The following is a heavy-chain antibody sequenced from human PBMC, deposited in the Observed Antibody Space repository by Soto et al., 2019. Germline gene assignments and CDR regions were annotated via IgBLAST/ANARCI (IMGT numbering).Heavy chain of an antibody. CDR3: GKVLIGASGHNDFPS. Sequence: SETLSLTCTVSGGSITSNFFYWGWIRRPPGKGLEWIGSIYRDGITYYSPSLKSRVTISLDTSNNRFSLKLSSVTATDTAVYFCGKVLIGASGHNDFPSGGQGTPVTVS. J-gene: IGHJ4*02. CDR2: IYRDGIT. CDR1: GGSITSNFFY. V-gene: IGHV4-39*02. D-gene: IGHD2-15*01.